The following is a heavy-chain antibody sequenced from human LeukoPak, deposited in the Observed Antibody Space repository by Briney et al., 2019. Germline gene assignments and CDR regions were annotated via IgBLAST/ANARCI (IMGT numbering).Heavy chain of an antibody. D-gene: IGHD3-22*01. V-gene: IGHV3-15*01. CDR3: TTSGYDSSGTLDY. J-gene: IGHJ4*02. CDR1: GFTFSNAW. CDR2: IKSKTDGGTT. Sequence: GSLRLSCAASGFTFSNAWMSWVRQAPGKGLEWVGRIKSKTDGGTTDYAAPVKGRFTISRDDSKNTLYLQMNSLKTEDTAVYYCTTSGYDSSGTLDYWGQGTLVTVSS.